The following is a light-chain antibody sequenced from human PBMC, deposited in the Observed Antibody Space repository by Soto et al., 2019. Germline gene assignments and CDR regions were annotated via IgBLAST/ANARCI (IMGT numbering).Light chain of an antibody. V-gene: IGLV2-14*03. Sequence: QSVLTQPASVSGSPGQSITISCTGPSSDVGGYNYVSWYQHHPGKAPKPIIYDVSNRPSGVSIRFSASKSDNTASLTISGLQPEDEADYHCSSYTTSNTRQIVFGTGTKLTVL. CDR3: SSYTTSNTRQIV. CDR1: SSDVGGYNY. CDR2: DVS. J-gene: IGLJ1*01.